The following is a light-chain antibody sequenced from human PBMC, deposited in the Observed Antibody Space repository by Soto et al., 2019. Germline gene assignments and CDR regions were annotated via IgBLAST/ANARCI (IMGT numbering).Light chain of an antibody. J-gene: IGKJ1*01. V-gene: IGKV1-5*03. CDR3: QQYHSYSWT. CDR2: KAS. Sequence: DIQMTQSPSTLSASLGDRVTITCRASQSISTYLAWYQRKPGRAPTLLIYKASSLDSGVSPRFSGSGSGTEFTLTINSLQADDVATYYCQQYHSYSWTFGQGTKV. CDR1: QSISTY.